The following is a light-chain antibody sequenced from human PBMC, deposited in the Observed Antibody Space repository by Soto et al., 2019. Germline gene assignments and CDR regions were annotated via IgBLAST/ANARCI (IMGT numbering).Light chain of an antibody. CDR2: GAS. Sequence: EIVMTQSPATLSVSPGERATLSCRASQSVSSNLAWYQQKPGQPPRLLIYGASTRATGAPARFSGSGSGTAFTLTISSLQSEDFAVYYCQHYNSWPFTFGPGTKVDIK. CDR1: QSVSSN. CDR3: QHYNSWPFT. J-gene: IGKJ3*01. V-gene: IGKV3-15*01.